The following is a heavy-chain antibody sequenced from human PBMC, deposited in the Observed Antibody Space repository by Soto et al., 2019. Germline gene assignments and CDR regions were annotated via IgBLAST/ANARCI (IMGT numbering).Heavy chain of an antibody. CDR2: INPKSGGT. J-gene: IGHJ6*02. V-gene: IGHV1-2*04. CDR3: ARGDSTDCSNGVCSFFYNHDMDV. CDR1: GYSFTDYH. D-gene: IGHD2-8*01. Sequence: VSVKVSCKASGYSFTDYHIHWVRQAPGQGLEWLGRINPKSGGTSTAQKFQGWVTMTTDTSISTASMELTRLTSDDTAIYYCARGDSTDCSNGVCSFFYNHDMDVWGQGTTVTVS.